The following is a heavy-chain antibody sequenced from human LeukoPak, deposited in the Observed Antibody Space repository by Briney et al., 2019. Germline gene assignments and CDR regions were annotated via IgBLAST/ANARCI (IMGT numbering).Heavy chain of an antibody. CDR1: GVSISSDY. J-gene: IGHJ5*02. V-gene: IGHV4-59*08. D-gene: IGHD4-17*01. CDR2: IYYSGSS. CDR3: ARRLRQNLFDP. Sequence: PSETLSLTCTVSGVSISSDYWSWIRLPPGKGLEWIGYIYYSGSSNYNPSLKSRVTMSVDTSKNQFSLKLTSVTAADTTVYYCARRLRQNLFDPWGQGTLVTVSS.